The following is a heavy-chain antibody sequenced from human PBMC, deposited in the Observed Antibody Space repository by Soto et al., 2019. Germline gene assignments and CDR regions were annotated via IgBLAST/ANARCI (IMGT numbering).Heavy chain of an antibody. J-gene: IGHJ6*02. CDR3: ARDLVKGDGMDV. Sequence: QVQLVQSGAEVKKPGASVKVSCKASGYTFTSYDINWVRQATGQGLEWMGWMNPNSGNTGYAQKFQGRVTMTRKSSISTAYMELSSLRSEDTAVYYCARDLVKGDGMDVWGQGTTVTVSS. V-gene: IGHV1-8*01. CDR2: MNPNSGNT. D-gene: IGHD3-16*01. CDR1: GYTFTSYD.